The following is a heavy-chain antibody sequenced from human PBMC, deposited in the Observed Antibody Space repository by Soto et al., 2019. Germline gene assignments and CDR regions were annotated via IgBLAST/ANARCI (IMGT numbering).Heavy chain of an antibody. CDR1: GFTFSNYW. CDR2: VNNDGTDT. D-gene: IGHD6-13*01. Sequence: EVQLVESGGGLVQPGGSLRLSCAASGFTFSNYWMYWVRQAPGKGLVWVSRVNNDGTDTTHADSVKGRFTISRDNAENTLYLQLNSLRAEDTAVYYCARGGLQHALDVWGQGSTVTVSS. CDR3: ARGGLQHALDV. J-gene: IGHJ6*02. V-gene: IGHV3-74*03.